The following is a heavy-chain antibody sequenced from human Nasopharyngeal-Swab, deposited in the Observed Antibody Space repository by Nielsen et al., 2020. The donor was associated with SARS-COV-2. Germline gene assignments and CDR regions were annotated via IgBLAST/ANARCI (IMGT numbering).Heavy chain of an antibody. CDR3: ARDSYRDAFDI. CDR1: GGSISSDY. J-gene: IGHJ3*02. V-gene: IGHV4-59*13. CDR2: IYYSGST. Sequence: SETLSLTCSVSGGSISSDYWSWIRQPPGKGLEWIGYIYYSGSTNYNPSLKSRVTISLDTSNYQFSLRLSSVTAADTAVYYCARDSYRDAFDIWGQGTMATVSS.